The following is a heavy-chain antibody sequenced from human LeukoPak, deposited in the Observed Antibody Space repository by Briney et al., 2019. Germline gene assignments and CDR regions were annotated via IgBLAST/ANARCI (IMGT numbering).Heavy chain of an antibody. Sequence: SQTLSLTCTVSGGSISSGGYYWSWIRQHPGKGLEWIGYIYYSGSTYYNPSLKSRVTISVDTSKNQFSLKLSSVTAADTAVYYCARADRFPQVMDVWGQGTTVTVSS. CDR1: GGSISSGGYY. D-gene: IGHD3-3*01. CDR2: IYYSGST. J-gene: IGHJ6*02. CDR3: ARADRFPQVMDV. V-gene: IGHV4-30-4*08.